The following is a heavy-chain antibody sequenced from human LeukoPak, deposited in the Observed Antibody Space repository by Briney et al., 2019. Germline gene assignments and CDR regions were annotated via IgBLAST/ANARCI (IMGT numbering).Heavy chain of an antibody. V-gene: IGHV1-69*04. CDR2: IIPILGIA. CDR1: GGTFSSYA. Sequence: GASVKVSCKASGGTFSSYAISWVRQAPGQGLEWMGRIIPILGIANYAQKFQGRVTITADKSTSTAYMELSSLRSEDTAVYYCARSDGFTRYYYFDYWGQGTLVTVSS. D-gene: IGHD5-24*01. CDR3: ARSDGFTRYYYFDY. J-gene: IGHJ4*02.